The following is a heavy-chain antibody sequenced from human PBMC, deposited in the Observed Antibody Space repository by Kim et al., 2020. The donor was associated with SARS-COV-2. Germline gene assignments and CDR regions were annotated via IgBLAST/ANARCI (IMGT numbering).Heavy chain of an antibody. CDR2: ISGGGGTT. D-gene: IGHD1-1*01. CDR3: ATDNHNSINSPRPFDY. J-gene: IGHJ4*02. V-gene: IGHV3-23*01. CDR1: GFTFSNYA. Sequence: GGSLRLSCAASGFTFSNYAMSWVRQAPGKGLEWVSGISGGGGTTYYADSVKGRFTISRDNSKNTLFLQMNSLRGEDTAIYYCATDNHNSINSPRPFDYWGQGTLVTVSS.